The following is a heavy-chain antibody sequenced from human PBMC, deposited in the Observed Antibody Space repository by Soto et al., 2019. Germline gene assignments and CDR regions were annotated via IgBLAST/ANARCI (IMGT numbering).Heavy chain of an antibody. D-gene: IGHD3-9*01. CDR3: GRDMNDILTGISGWFDP. J-gene: IGHJ5*02. CDR2: ISAYNGNT. V-gene: IGHV1-18*01. Sequence: ASVKVSCKASGYTFTSYGISWVRQAPGQGLEWMGWISAYNGNTNYAQKLQGRVTMTTDTSTSTAYMELRSLRSDDTAVYYCGRDMNDILTGISGWFDPWGQGTLVTVSS. CDR1: GYTFTSYG.